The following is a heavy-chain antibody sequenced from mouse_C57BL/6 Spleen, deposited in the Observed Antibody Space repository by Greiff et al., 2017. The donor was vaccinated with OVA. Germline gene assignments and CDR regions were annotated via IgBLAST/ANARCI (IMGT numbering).Heavy chain of an antibody. CDR1: GYTFTDYY. V-gene: IGHV1-26*01. CDR3: ARGGYDYPAY. J-gene: IGHJ3*01. Sequence: EVQLQQSGPELVKPGASVKISCKASGYTFTDYYMNWVKQSHGKSLEWIGDINPNNGGTSYNQKIKGKATLTVDKSSSTAYMELRSLTSEDSAVYYCARGGYDYPAYWGQGTLDTVSA. CDR2: INPNNGGT. D-gene: IGHD2-4*01.